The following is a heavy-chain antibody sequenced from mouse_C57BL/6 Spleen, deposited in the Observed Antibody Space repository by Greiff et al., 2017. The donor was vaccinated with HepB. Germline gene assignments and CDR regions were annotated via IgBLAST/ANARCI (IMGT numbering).Heavy chain of an antibody. V-gene: IGHV1-55*01. CDR1: GYTFTSYW. CDR3: ARGRPLDY. CDR2: IYPGSGST. Sequence: QVHVKQPGAELVKPGASVKMSFQASGYTFTSYWITWVKQRPGQGLEWIGDIYPGSGSTNYNEKFKSKATLTVDTSSSTAYMQLSSLTSEDSAVYYCARGRPLDYWGQGTTLTVSS. J-gene: IGHJ2*01.